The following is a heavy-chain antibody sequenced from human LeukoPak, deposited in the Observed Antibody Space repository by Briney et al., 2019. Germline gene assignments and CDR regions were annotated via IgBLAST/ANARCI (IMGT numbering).Heavy chain of an antibody. J-gene: IGHJ4*02. CDR1: GFTFVTYW. D-gene: IGHD3-9*01. CDR3: ARHGVLRYIDD. Sequence: GGSLRLSCAASGFTFVTYWMHWVRQAPGKGLVWVSRINSDGSSTSYADSVKGRFTISRDNAKNTLYLQMNSLRAEDTAVYYCARHGVLRYIDDWGQGTLVTVSS. V-gene: IGHV3-74*01. CDR2: INSDGSST.